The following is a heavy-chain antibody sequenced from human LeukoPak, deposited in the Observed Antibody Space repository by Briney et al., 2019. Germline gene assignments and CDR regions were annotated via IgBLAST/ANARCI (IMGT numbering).Heavy chain of an antibody. J-gene: IGHJ4*02. V-gene: IGHV4-59*12. CDR2: IYYSGST. D-gene: IGHD2-2*02. CDR3: ARLSITVPAAISDY. CDR1: GGSISSYY. Sequence: PSETLSLTCTVSGGSISSYYWSWIRQPPGKGLEWIGYIYYSGSTNYNPSLKSRVTISVDTSKNQFSLKLSSVTAADTAVYYCARLSITVPAAISDYWGQGTLVTVSS.